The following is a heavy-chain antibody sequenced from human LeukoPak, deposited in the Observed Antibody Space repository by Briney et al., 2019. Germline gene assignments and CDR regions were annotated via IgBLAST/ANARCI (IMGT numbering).Heavy chain of an antibody. V-gene: IGHV1-8*01. J-gene: IGHJ6*03. CDR2: MNPNSGNT. CDR1: GYTFTSYD. Sequence: ASVKVSCKASGYTFTSYDINWVRQAPGQGLEWMGWMNPNSGNTGYAQKFQGRVTMTRNTSISTAYMELSSLRSEDTAVYYCARCAYSSPFYYYYYMDVWGKGTTVTVSS. CDR3: ARCAYSSPFYYYYYMDV. D-gene: IGHD6-13*01.